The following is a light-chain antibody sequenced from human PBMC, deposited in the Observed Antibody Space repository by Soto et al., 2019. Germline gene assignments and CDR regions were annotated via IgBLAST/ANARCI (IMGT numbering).Light chain of an antibody. J-gene: IGLJ1*01. CDR2: EVS. Sequence: QSALTQPASVSGSPGQSITISCTGTSSDVGGYDFVSWYQQHAGRAPKLLIYEVSRRPSGVSNRFSGSKSGNTASLTISGLQAEDDAAYYCSSHRGYYTRVFGTGTKVTVL. CDR3: SSHRGYYTRV. CDR1: SSDVGGYDF. V-gene: IGLV2-14*01.